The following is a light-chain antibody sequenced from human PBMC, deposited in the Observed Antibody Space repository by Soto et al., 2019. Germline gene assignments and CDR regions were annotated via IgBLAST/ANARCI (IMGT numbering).Light chain of an antibody. CDR2: GAS. V-gene: IGKV3-20*01. Sequence: EVVMTQSPATLSVSPGERATLSCGASESVSRNLAWYQQKPGQAPRLLIYGASSRATGIPDRFSGSGSGTDFTLTISRLEPEDFAVYYCQQYGSSPLTFGPGTKVDIK. CDR3: QQYGSSPLT. CDR1: ESVSRN. J-gene: IGKJ3*01.